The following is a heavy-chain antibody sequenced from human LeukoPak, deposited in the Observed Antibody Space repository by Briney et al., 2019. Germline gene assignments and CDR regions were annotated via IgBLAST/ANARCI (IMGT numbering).Heavy chain of an antibody. V-gene: IGHV1-2*02. CDR2: INPNSGGT. J-gene: IGHJ6*02. CDR3: ARGLADFRSGPAGGMDV. Sequence: ASVKVSCKASGYTFTSYGISWVRQAPGQGLEWMGWINPNSGGTNYAQKFQGRVTMTRDTSISTAYMELSRLRSDDTAVYYCARGLADFRSGPAGGMDVWGQGTTVTVSS. CDR1: GYTFTSYG. D-gene: IGHD3-3*01.